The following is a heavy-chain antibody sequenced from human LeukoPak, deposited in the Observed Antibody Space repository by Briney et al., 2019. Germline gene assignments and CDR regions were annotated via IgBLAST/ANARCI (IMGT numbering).Heavy chain of an antibody. J-gene: IGHJ4*02. CDR2: IKQDGSEK. Sequence: SGGSLRLSCAASGFTFSNAWMSWVRQAPGKGLEWVANIKQDGSEKYYVDSVKGRFTISRDNAKNSLYLQMSSLRAEDTAVYYCARRPDSSSWYDGDYWGQGTLVTVSS. CDR1: GFTFSNAW. D-gene: IGHD6-13*01. CDR3: ARRPDSSSWYDGDY. V-gene: IGHV3-7*01.